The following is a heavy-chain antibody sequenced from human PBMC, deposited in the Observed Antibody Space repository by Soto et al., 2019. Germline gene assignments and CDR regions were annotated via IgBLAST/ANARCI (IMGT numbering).Heavy chain of an antibody. D-gene: IGHD6-6*01. Sequence: PSETLSLTCTVSGGSISSGGYYWSWIRQHPGKGLEWIGYIYYSGSTYYNPSLKSRVTISVDTSKNQFSLRLSSVTAADTAVYYCARDIAAAREFNWFDPWGQGTLVTVSS. CDR1: GGSISSGGYY. CDR2: IYYSGST. J-gene: IGHJ5*02. V-gene: IGHV4-31*03. CDR3: ARDIAAAREFNWFDP.